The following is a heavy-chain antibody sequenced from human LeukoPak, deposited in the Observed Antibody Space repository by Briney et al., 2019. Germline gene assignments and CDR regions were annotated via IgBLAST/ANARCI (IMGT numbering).Heavy chain of an antibody. CDR2: VNPNSGDT. V-gene: IGHV1-2*02. D-gene: IGHD6-19*01. J-gene: IGHJ4*02. CDR1: GYTFTGAY. CDR3: ARDSVAGTSDY. Sequence: ASVKVSCKASGYTFTGAYMHWVRQAPGQGLEWMGWVNPNSGDTNYAQKLQGRVTMTTDTSTSTAYMELRSLRSDDTAVYYCARDSVAGTSDYWGQGTLVTVSS.